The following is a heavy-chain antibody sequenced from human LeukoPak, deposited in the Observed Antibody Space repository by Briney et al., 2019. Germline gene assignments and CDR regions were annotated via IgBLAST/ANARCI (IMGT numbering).Heavy chain of an antibody. D-gene: IGHD3-10*01. J-gene: IGHJ6*03. CDR3: ARGPRFPYYYMDV. Sequence: GGSLRLSCAASGFTFSRYWMPWVRQAPGKGLVWVSRINSDGSSTTYADSVKGRFTISRDNAKNTLYLQMNSLRAEDTAVYYCARGPRFPYYYMDVWGKGTTVTVSS. CDR1: GFTFSRYW. CDR2: INSDGSST. V-gene: IGHV3-74*01.